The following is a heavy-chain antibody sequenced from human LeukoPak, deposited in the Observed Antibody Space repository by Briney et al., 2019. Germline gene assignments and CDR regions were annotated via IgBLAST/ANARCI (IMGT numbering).Heavy chain of an antibody. V-gene: IGHV4-59*11. CDR1: GASISSHF. CDR3: AREFSGSYRSDAFDI. Sequence: SETLSLTCTVSGASISSHFWSWIRQPPGKGLEWIGYISYSGNTRYNPSLESRVTISVDTSKNQFSLKLSSVTAADTAVYYCAREFSGSYRSDAFDIWGQGTMVTVSS. D-gene: IGHD1-26*01. J-gene: IGHJ3*02. CDR2: ISYSGNT.